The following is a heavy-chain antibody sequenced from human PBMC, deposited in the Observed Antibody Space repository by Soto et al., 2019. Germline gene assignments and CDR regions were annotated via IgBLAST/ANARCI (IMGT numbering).Heavy chain of an antibody. CDR3: ARDYRTYDYIWGSYRSYYYYYMDV. Sequence: PSQTLSLTCAISGDSVSSNSAAWNWIRQSPSRGLEWLGRTYYRSKWYNDYAVSVKSRITINPDTSKNQFSLQLNSLTPEDTAVYYCARDYRTYDYIWGSYRSYYYYYMDVWGKGTTVTVSS. CDR2: TYYRSKWYN. CDR1: GDSVSSNSAA. V-gene: IGHV6-1*01. D-gene: IGHD3-16*02. J-gene: IGHJ6*03.